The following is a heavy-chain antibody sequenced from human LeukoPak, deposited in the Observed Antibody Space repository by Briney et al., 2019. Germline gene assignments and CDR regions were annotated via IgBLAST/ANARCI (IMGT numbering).Heavy chain of an antibody. CDR3: AKGRWDCSSTSCDPWFDP. Sequence: GGSLRLSCAASGFTFSSYGMHWVRQAPGKGLEWVAFIRYDGSNKYYADSVKGRFTISRDNSKNTLYLQMNSLRAEDTAVYYCAKGRWDCSSTSCDPWFDPWGQGTLVTVSS. CDR1: GFTFSSYG. V-gene: IGHV3-30*02. CDR2: IRYDGSNK. J-gene: IGHJ5*02. D-gene: IGHD2-2*01.